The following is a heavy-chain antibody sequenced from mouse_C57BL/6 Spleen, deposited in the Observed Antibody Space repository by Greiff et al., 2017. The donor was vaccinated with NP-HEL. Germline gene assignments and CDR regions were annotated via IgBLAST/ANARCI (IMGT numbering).Heavy chain of an antibody. D-gene: IGHD1-1*01. CDR1: GYTFTSYW. J-gene: IGHJ1*03. V-gene: IGHV1-69*01. CDR2: IDPSDSYT. CDR3: ALITTVVATRSYWYFDV. Sequence: QVQLQQPGAELVMPGASVKLSCKASGYTFTSYWMHWVKQRPGQGLEWIGEIDPSDSYTNYNQKFKGKSTLTVDKSSSTAYMQLSSLTSEDSAVYYCALITTVVATRSYWYFDVWGTGTTVTVSS.